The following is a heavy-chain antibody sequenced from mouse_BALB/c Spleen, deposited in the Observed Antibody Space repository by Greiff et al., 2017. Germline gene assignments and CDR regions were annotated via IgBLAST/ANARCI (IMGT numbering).Heavy chain of an antibody. CDR3: ARSLLTWFAY. V-gene: IGHV1-7*01. J-gene: IGHJ3*01. CDR1: GYTFTSYW. CDR2: INPSTGYT. D-gene: IGHD1-2*01. Sequence: VQGVESGAELAKPGASVKMSCKASGYTFTSYWMHWVKQRPGQGLEWIGYINPSTGYTEYNQKFKDKATLTADKSSSTAYMQLSSLTSEDSAVYYCARSLLTWFAYWGQGTLVTVSA.